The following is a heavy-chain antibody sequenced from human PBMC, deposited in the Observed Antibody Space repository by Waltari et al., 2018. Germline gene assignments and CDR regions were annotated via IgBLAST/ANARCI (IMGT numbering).Heavy chain of an antibody. CDR1: GGSISSHY. CDR3: ARGRDRQDYFDY. V-gene: IGHV4-59*11. J-gene: IGHJ4*02. CDR2: IYYSGST. Sequence: QVQLQESGPGLVKPSETLSLTCTVSGGSISSHYWSWIRQPPGKGLEWIGYIYYSGSTNYNPSLKSRVTISVDTSKNQFSLKLSSVTAADTAVYYCARGRDRQDYFDYWGQGTLVTVSS.